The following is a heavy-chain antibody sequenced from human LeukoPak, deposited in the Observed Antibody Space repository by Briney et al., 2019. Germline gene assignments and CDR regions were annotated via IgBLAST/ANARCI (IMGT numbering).Heavy chain of an antibody. CDR1: GFTFSSYA. J-gene: IGHJ4*02. CDR2: ISGSGGST. CDR3: AKGNDFWSVGSPPDS. V-gene: IGHV3-23*01. Sequence: PGGSLRLSCAASGFTFSSYAMSWVRQAPGKGPEWVSAISGSGGSTYYADSVKGRFTISRDNSKNTLYLQMNSLRAEDTAVYYCAKGNDFWSVGSPPDSWGQGTLVTVSS. D-gene: IGHD3-3*01.